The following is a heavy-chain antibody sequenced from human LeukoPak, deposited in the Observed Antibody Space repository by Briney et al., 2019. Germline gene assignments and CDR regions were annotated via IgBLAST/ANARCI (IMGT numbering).Heavy chain of an antibody. CDR1: GYTFTSYY. CDR2: INPSGGST. J-gene: IGHJ4*02. CDR3: ARGYRPTIFGVVSPVDY. V-gene: IGHV1-46*01. Sequence: ASVKVSCKASGYTFTSYYMHWVRQAPGQGLEWMGIINPSGGSTSYAQKFQGRVTMTRDMSTSTVYMELSSLRSEDTAVYYCARGYRPTIFGVVSPVDYWGQGTLVTVSS. D-gene: IGHD3-3*01.